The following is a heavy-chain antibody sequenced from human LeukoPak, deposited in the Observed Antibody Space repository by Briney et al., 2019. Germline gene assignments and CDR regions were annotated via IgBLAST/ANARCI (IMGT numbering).Heavy chain of an antibody. CDR3: ARQTYDSSVRYWYFDL. CDR1: GGSISSNSYY. D-gene: IGHD3-22*01. V-gene: IGHV4-39*07. Sequence: NRSETLSLTCTVSGGSISSNSYYWVWIRQPPGKGLEWIGSLYYSGSTYYNPSLKSRVTISVDTSKNQFSLKLSSVTAADTAVYYCARQTYDSSVRYWYFDLWGRGILVTVSS. CDR2: LYYSGST. J-gene: IGHJ2*01.